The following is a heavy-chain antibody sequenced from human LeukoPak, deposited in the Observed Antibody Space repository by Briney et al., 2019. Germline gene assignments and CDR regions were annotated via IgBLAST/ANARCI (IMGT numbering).Heavy chain of an antibody. CDR1: GYTFTSYY. CDR3: ARVLRSGSYEYYFDY. V-gene: IGHV1-2*06. J-gene: IGHJ4*02. D-gene: IGHD1-26*01. Sequence: ASVKVSCKASGYTFTSYYMHWVRQAPGQGLEWMGRINPNSGGTNYAQKFQGRVTMTRDTSISTAYMKLSRLRSDDTAVYYCARVLRSGSYEYYFDYWGQGTLVTVSS. CDR2: INPNSGGT.